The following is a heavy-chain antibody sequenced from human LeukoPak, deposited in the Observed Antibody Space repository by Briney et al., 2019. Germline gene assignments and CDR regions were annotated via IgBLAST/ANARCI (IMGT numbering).Heavy chain of an antibody. Sequence: PGRSLRLSCAASGFTFSSYAMHWVRQAPGRGLEWVAVISYDGTNKYYADSVKGRFTISRDTSKNTMYLQMNSQRAEDTAVYFCARDPGYSYGSAHFDYWGQGTLVTASS. CDR2: ISYDGTNK. V-gene: IGHV3-30-3*01. D-gene: IGHD5-18*01. CDR1: GFTFSSYA. J-gene: IGHJ4*02. CDR3: ARDPGYSYGSAHFDY.